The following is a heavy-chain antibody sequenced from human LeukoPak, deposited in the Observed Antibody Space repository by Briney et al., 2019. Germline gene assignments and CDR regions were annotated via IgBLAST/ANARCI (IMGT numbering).Heavy chain of an antibody. J-gene: IGHJ6*03. CDR2: ITSSGTYM. CDR3: ARDPYSGRYGDYYYYYMDV. V-gene: IGHV3-21*01. Sequence: GGSLRLSCAASGFTFSTYNMNWVRQVPGKGLEWVSPITSSGTYMFYADSVKGRFTISRDNPENALYLQINSLRAEDPAVYYCARDPYSGRYGDYYYYYMDVWGKGTTVTISS. D-gene: IGHD1-26*01. CDR1: GFTFSTYN.